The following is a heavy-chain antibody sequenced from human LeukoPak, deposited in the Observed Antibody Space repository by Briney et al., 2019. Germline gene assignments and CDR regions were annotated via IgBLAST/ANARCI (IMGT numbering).Heavy chain of an antibody. V-gene: IGHV4-59*01. J-gene: IGHJ6*02. Sequence: PSETLSLTCAVYGGSFSGYYWNWIRQPPGKGLEWIGYTSYSGNTIYNPSLKSRVTISIDPFKNQLSLKVTSVTAADTAVYYCARDHGYFGMDVWGQGTTVTISS. CDR3: ARDHGYFGMDV. CDR2: TSYSGNT. CDR1: GGSFSGYY.